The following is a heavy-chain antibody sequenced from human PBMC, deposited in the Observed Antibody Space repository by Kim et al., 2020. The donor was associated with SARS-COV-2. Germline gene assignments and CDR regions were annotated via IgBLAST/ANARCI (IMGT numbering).Heavy chain of an antibody. J-gene: IGHJ5*02. CDR1: GGSISSSSYY. D-gene: IGHD3-10*01. V-gene: IGHV4-39*01. Sequence: SETLSLTCTVSGGSISSSSYYWGWIRQPPGKGLEWIGSIYYSGSTYYNPSLKSRVTISVDTSKNQFSLKLSSVTAADTAVYYCARQEPLLWFGELCYNWFDPWGQGTLVTVSS. CDR2: IYYSGST. CDR3: ARQEPLLWFGELCYNWFDP.